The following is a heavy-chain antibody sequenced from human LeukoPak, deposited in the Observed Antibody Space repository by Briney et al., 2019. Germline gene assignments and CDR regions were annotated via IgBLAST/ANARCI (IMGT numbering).Heavy chain of an antibody. D-gene: IGHD2-2*01. V-gene: IGHV4-39*01. Sequence: PSETLSLTCAVSGGSISTGGYYWGWIRQPPGKGLEWIANIYYSGTTNYNPSLRSRVTISVDTSKNQFSLKLSSVTAADTAVYYCARHGPTYYQKAFDIWGQGTIVTVSS. CDR2: IYYSGTT. CDR3: ARHGPTYYQKAFDI. CDR1: GGSISTGGYY. J-gene: IGHJ3*02.